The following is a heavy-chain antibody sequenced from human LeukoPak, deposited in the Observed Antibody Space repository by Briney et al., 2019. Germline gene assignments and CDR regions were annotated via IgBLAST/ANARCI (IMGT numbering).Heavy chain of an antibody. D-gene: IGHD2-2*03. V-gene: IGHV1-8*01. CDR1: GYTFTSYD. CDR2: MNPNSGDT. Sequence: ASVKVSSKASGYTFTSYDINWVRQAAGQGLEWMGWMNPNSGDTGYAQKFQGRVTMTRNTSISTAYMELSSLRSEDTAVYYCARDWIYYYGMDVWGQGTTVTVSS. CDR3: ARDWIYYYGMDV. J-gene: IGHJ6*02.